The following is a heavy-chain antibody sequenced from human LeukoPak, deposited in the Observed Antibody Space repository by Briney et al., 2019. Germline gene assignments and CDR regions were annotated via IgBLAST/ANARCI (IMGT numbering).Heavy chain of an antibody. CDR2: IRYDGSNE. CDR1: GFTFSSYG. CDR3: AKSGPPHYYYYYYYMDV. V-gene: IGHV3-30*02. Sequence: GGSLRLSCAASGFTFSSYGMHWVRQAPGKGLEWVAFIRYDGSNEYYADSVKGRFTISRDNSKNTLYLQMNSLRAEDTAVYYCAKSGPPHYYYYYYYMDVWGKGTTVTVSS. D-gene: IGHD2-8*02. J-gene: IGHJ6*03.